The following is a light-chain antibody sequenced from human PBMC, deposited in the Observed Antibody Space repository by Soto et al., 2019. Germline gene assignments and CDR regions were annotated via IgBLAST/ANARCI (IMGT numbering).Light chain of an antibody. J-gene: IGKJ2*01. CDR3: QQSYNTPYT. Sequence: DIQMTQSPSSLSASVGDRVTITCRATQYISTYLNWYQQKPGIAPKLLIYATSSLQRGVPSRFSGSGSGTDFTLTISSLQPEDFASYYCQQSYNTPYTFGQGTKLEIK. V-gene: IGKV1-39*01. CDR1: QYISTY. CDR2: ATS.